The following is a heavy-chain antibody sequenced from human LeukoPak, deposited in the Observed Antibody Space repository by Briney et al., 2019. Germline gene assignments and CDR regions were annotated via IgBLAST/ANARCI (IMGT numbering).Heavy chain of an antibody. CDR2: ISVYNGNT. CDR1: GYIFTNYG. D-gene: IGHD3-3*01. V-gene: IGHV1-18*04. J-gene: IGHJ5*02. CDR3: ARVRCYDFWSGYCNWFDP. Sequence: ASVKVSCKASGYIFTNYGISWVRQAPGQGLEWMGWISVYNGNTNSAQNLQGRVTMTTDTSTSIVYMELRNLRSDDTAVYYRARVRCYDFWSGYCNWFDPWGQGTLVTVSS.